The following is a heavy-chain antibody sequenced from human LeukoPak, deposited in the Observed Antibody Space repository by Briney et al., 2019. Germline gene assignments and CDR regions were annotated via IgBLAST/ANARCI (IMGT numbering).Heavy chain of an antibody. Sequence: GASVKVSCKASGYTFTGYYMHWVRQAPGQGLEWMGWINPNSGGTNYAQKFQGRVTMTRDTSISTAYMELSRLRSDDTAVYYCARDHSLLYYYDSSSGAFDYWGQGTLVTVSS. D-gene: IGHD3-22*01. V-gene: IGHV1-2*02. CDR2: INPNSGGT. CDR3: ARDHSLLYYYDSSSGAFDY. CDR1: GYTFTGYY. J-gene: IGHJ4*02.